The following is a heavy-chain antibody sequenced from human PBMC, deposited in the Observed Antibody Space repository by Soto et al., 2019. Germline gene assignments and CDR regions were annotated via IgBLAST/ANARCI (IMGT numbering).Heavy chain of an antibody. Sequence: QVQLQESGPGLVKPSQTLSLTCTVSGGSISSGGYYWSWIRQHPGKGLEWIGYIYYSGSTYYNPSLKSRVTISVDTSKNQFSLKLSSVTAADTAVYYCARDXSGDGYXFAXDAFDIWGQGTMVTVSS. V-gene: IGHV4-31*03. CDR3: ARDXSGDGYXFAXDAFDI. CDR1: GGSISSGGYY. J-gene: IGHJ3*02. D-gene: IGHD5-12*01. CDR2: IYYSGST.